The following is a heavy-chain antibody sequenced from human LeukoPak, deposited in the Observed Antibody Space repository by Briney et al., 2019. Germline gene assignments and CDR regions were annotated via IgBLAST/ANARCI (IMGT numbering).Heavy chain of an antibody. D-gene: IGHD1-1*01. CDR3: ARGGPATTIDY. J-gene: IGHJ4*02. V-gene: IGHV3-53*05. Sequence: GGSLRLSCAVSGFTVSSNYMNWVRQAPGKGLEWVSIIYSGGSTYYAESVKGRFTISRDNPKNTLYLQMNNLRAEDTAVYYCARGGPATTIDYWGRGTLVTVSS. CDR2: IYSGGST. CDR1: GFTVSSNY.